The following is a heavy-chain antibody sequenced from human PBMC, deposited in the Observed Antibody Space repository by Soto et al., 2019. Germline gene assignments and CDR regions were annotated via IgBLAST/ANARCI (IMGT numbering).Heavy chain of an antibody. V-gene: IGHV3-15*07. D-gene: IGHD4-4*01. Sequence: EVQLVESGGGLVKPGDSLRLSCAVSGLKFSDAWMNWVRQAPGKGLEWVGRIKSKGGGETKAYPAPVKGRFAISRDDSRDTLYLQMNSLKIEDTAVYYCAWDNSGRFRTDHWGQGTLVTVS. J-gene: IGHJ4*02. CDR2: IKSKGGGETK. CDR3: AWDNSGRFRTDH. CDR1: GLKFSDAW.